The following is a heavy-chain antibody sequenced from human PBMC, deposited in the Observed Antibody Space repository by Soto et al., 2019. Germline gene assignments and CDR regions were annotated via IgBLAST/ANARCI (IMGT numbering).Heavy chain of an antibody. CDR1: GYTFTSYG. CDR3: ARAPRAYDSSHTFDY. Sequence: QVQLVQSGAEVKKPGASVKVSCKASGYTFTSYGISWVRQAPGQGLEWMGWISAYNGNTNYAQKLQGRVTMTTDKSTSTAYMELRSLRSDDTAVYYCARAPRAYDSSHTFDYWGQGTLVTVSS. V-gene: IGHV1-18*01. CDR2: ISAYNGNT. J-gene: IGHJ4*02. D-gene: IGHD3-22*01.